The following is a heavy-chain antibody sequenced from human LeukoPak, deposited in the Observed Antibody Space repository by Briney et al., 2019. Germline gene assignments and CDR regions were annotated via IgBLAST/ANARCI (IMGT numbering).Heavy chain of an antibody. CDR2: ISSSTTYI. J-gene: IGHJ4*02. D-gene: IGHD6-13*01. CDR3: ARAEKYSSSPTAFDY. Sequence: GGSLRLSCAASGFTFSNYWMSWVRQAPGKGLEWVSSISSSTTYIYYSDSVKGRFTISRDNAKNSLYLQMNSLRAEDTAVYYCARAEKYSSSPTAFDYWGQGTLVTVSS. CDR1: GFTFSNYW. V-gene: IGHV3-21*01.